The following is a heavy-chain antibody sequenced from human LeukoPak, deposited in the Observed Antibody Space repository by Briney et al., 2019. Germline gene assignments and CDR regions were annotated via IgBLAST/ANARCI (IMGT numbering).Heavy chain of an antibody. CDR2: IYYSGSA. V-gene: IGHV4-39*02. Sequence: SETLSLTCTVSGGSISSSSYYWGWIRQPPGKGLEWIGSIYYSGSAYYNPSLNSRVTMSVDTSNNHFSLKLSSVTAADTAVYYCARNWNDLSYFDYWGQGTLVTVSS. CDR1: GGSISSSSYY. CDR3: ARNWNDLSYFDY. J-gene: IGHJ4*02. D-gene: IGHD1-1*01.